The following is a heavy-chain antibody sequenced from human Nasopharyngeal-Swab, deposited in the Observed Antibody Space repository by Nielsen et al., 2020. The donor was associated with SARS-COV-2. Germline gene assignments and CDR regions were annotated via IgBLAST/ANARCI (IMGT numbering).Heavy chain of an antibody. D-gene: IGHD6-13*01. CDR2: IWYDGSNK. CDR3: ARAIAAAGKKGFYYYGMDV. V-gene: IGHV3-33*01. Sequence: LKISCAASGFTFSSYGMHWVRQAPGKGLEWVAVIWYDGSNKYYADSVKGRFTISRDNSKNTLYLQMNSLRAEDTAVYYCARAIAAAGKKGFYYYGMDVWGQGTTVTVSS. CDR1: GFTFSSYG. J-gene: IGHJ6*02.